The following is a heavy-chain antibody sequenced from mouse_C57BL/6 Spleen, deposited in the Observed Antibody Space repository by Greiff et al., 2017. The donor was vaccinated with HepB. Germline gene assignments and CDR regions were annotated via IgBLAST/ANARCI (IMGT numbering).Heavy chain of an antibody. D-gene: IGHD1-1*01. J-gene: IGHJ2*01. CDR1: GYTFTDYY. Sequence: VQLQQSGPELVKPGASVKISCKASGYTFTDYYMNWVKQSHGKSLEWIGDINPNNGGTSYNQKFKGKATLTVDKSSSTAYMELRSLTSEDSAVYYCARGDYGSSYDSLFDYWGQGTTLTVSS. CDR3: ARGDYGSSYDSLFDY. V-gene: IGHV1-26*01. CDR2: INPNNGGT.